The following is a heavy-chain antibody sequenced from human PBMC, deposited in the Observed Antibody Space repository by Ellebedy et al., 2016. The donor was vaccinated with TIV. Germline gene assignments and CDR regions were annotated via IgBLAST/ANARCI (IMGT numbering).Heavy chain of an antibody. CDR1: GFTFSSYA. CDR2: ISYDGSNK. V-gene: IGHV3-30-3*01. Sequence: GGSLRLXCAASGFTFSSYAMHWVRQAPGKGLEWVAVISYDGSNKYYADSVKGRFTISRDNSKNTLYLQMNSLRAEDTAVYYCARDQIQLWSMSGYFDYWGQGTLVTVSS. J-gene: IGHJ4*02. D-gene: IGHD5-18*01. CDR3: ARDQIQLWSMSGYFDY.